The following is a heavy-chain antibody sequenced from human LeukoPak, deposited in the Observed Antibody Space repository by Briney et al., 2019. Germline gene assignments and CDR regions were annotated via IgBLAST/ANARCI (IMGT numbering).Heavy chain of an antibody. CDR2: ISGSSSTK. J-gene: IGHJ4*02. CDR1: GFTFSIYS. CDR3: ARESGLHGDY. Sequence: PGGSLRLSCAASGFTFSIYSMNWVRQAPGKGLEWVSYISGSSSTKYYADSVKGRFTISRDNAKSSLYLQMNSLRDEDTAVYYCARESGLHGDYWGQGTLVTVSS. V-gene: IGHV3-48*02.